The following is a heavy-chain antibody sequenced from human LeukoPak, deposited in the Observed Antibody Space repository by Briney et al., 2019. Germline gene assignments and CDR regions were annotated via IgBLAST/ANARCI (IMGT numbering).Heavy chain of an antibody. Sequence: QPGESLRLSCEASGFTFSSYVIHWVRQAPGKGLEWLAVISYDGTNKYYTDSVKGRFTISRDHSKTTVDLQMDSLGGADTAVYYCARSPTYYYMDVWGKGTTVTVSS. J-gene: IGHJ6*03. CDR1: GFTFSSYV. CDR3: ARSPTYYYMDV. V-gene: IGHV3-30-3*01. CDR2: ISYDGTNK.